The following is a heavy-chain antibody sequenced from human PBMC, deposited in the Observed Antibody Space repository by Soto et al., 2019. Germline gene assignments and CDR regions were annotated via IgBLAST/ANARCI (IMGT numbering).Heavy chain of an antibody. CDR3: ARFHPSTVTTPEYFQH. Sequence: EVQLVESGGGLVQPGGSLRLSCAASGFTVSSNYMSWVRQAPGKGLEWVSVIYSGGSTYYADSVKGRFTISRDKYKNTLYLQMNSLRAEDTAVYYCARFHPSTVTTPEYFQHWGQGTLVTVSS. CDR1: GFTVSSNY. CDR2: IYSGGST. V-gene: IGHV3-66*01. J-gene: IGHJ1*01. D-gene: IGHD4-17*01.